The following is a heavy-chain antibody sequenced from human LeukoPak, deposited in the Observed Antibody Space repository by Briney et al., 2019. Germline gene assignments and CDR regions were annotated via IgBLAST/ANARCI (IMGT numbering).Heavy chain of an antibody. CDR2: IYYSGST. CDR3: ARGVWFGELTLDY. CDR1: GGSISSYY. D-gene: IGHD3-10*01. Sequence: DPSETLSLTCTVSGGSISSYYWSWIRQPPGKGLEWIGYIYYSGSTNYNPSLKSRVTISVDTSKNQFSLKLSSVTAADTAVYYCARGVWFGELTLDYWGQGTLVTVSS. V-gene: IGHV4-59*01. J-gene: IGHJ4*02.